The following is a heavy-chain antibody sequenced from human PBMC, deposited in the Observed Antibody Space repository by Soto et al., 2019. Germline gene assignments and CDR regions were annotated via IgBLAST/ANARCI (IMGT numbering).Heavy chain of an antibody. V-gene: IGHV4-30-2*01. Sequence: QLQLQESGSGLVKPSQTLSLTCAVSGGSISSGGYSWSWIRQPPGKGLEWIGYIYHSGSTYYNPSLKSRVTIPVDRSKNQFSPKLSSGTAADTAVYYCAREWFGGGVDYWGQGTLVTVSS. J-gene: IGHJ4*02. CDR3: AREWFGGGVDY. D-gene: IGHD3-10*01. CDR1: GGSISSGGYS. CDR2: IYHSGST.